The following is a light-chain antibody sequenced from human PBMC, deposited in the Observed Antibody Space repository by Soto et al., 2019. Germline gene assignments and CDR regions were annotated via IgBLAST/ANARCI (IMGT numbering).Light chain of an antibody. V-gene: IGKV1-5*01. Sequence: MQTTPSPSILSASVGDSVTMTCRAIPTISSGLAWYQQQPGKAPKLLIYDASSLESGGPSTFSGIGSPKEFTRTITSLQPDDSATYHRAQYVSYAWTLHEGTKPDI. CDR2: DAS. J-gene: IGKJ1*01. CDR1: PTISSG. CDR3: AQYVSYAWT.